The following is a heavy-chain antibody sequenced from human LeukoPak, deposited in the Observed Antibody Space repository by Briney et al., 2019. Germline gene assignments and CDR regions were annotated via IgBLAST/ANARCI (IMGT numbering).Heavy chain of an antibody. CDR2: IYYSGSA. J-gene: IGHJ6*02. D-gene: IGHD3-3*01. CDR3: ARVMGRYDFWSGYQPNFMDV. Sequence: SETLSLTCTVSGGFISSYYWRWIRQPPGKGREWIGYIYYSGSANYNPCLKSRVTISVDMSKNQLSLKLSSVTAADTAVYCCARVMGRYDFWSGYQPNFMDVWGQGTTVTVSS. CDR1: GGFISSYY. V-gene: IGHV4-59*01.